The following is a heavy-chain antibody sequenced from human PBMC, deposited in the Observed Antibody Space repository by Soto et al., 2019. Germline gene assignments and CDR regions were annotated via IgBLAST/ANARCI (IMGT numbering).Heavy chain of an antibody. CDR2: ISAGNGQT. D-gene: IGHD6-13*01. CDR1: GYSFTNHG. Sequence: QVQLVQSGAEVKKSGASVRVSCKASGYSFTNHGIHWVRQAPGQRPEWMGWISAGNGQTKYSQRFQGRVTITRDTSATTAHMDLRSLTSEDTGVYYCARGSSSWENYYFYGLDVW. CDR3: ARGSSSWENYYFYGLDV. V-gene: IGHV1-3*01. J-gene: IGHJ6*01.